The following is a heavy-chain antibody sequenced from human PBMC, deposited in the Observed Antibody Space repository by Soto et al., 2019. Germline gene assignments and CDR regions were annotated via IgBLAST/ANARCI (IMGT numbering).Heavy chain of an antibody. Sequence: ASVKVSCKASGYIFTGYYMHWVRQAPGQGLEWMGWINPNSGGINYAQKFQGWVTMTRDTSISTAYMELSRLRSDDTAVYYCARDRARGVTAYYSARDVWGKGTPVTVPS. J-gene: IGHJ6*04. CDR2: INPNSGGI. D-gene: IGHD3-10*01. V-gene: IGHV1-2*04. CDR3: ARDRARGVTAYYSARDV. CDR1: GYIFTGYY.